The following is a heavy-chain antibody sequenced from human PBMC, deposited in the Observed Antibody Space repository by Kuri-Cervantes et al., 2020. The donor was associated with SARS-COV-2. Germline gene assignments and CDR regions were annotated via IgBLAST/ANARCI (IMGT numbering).Heavy chain of an antibody. D-gene: IGHD2-15*01. J-gene: IGHJ4*02. CDR1: GFTFGDYD. Sequence: GGSLRLSCAASGFTFGDYDMSWIRQAPGKGLEWVANIREDGGLMNYLDSVKGRFTVSRDNSRTSVYLQMDSLRVEDTAVYYCARALPWGYCDQWGQGTLVTVSS. CDR2: IREDGGLM. CDR3: ARALPWGYCDQ. V-gene: IGHV3-7*01.